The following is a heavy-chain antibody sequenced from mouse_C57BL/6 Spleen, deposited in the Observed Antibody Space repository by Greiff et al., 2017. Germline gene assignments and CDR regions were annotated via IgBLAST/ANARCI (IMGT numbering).Heavy chain of an antibody. CDR1: GFTFSSYG. D-gene: IGHD1-1*01. J-gene: IGHJ2*01. CDR2: ISSGGSYT. V-gene: IGHV5-6*01. Sequence: EVKVVESGGDLVKPGGSLKLSCAASGFTFSSYGMSWVRQTPDKRLEWVATISSGGSYTYYPDSVKGRFTISRDNAKNTLYLQMSSLKSEDTAMYYCARSLFITTVVAPFYFDYGGQGTTLTVSS. CDR3: ARSLFITTVVAPFYFDY.